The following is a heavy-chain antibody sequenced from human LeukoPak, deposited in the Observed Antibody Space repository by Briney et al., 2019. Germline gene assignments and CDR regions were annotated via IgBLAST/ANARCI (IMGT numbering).Heavy chain of an antibody. Sequence: SETLSLTCTVSRCSISSGDYYWSWIRQPPGKGLEWIGYIYYSGTTFYNPSLKSRITISVDTSKNQFCLKLSSVTAADTAVYYCARHKAQLELIYWGQGTLVTVSS. J-gene: IGHJ1*01. CDR2: IYYSGTT. V-gene: IGHV4-30-4*01. CDR1: RCSISSGDYY. D-gene: IGHD1-26*01. CDR3: ARHKAQLELIY.